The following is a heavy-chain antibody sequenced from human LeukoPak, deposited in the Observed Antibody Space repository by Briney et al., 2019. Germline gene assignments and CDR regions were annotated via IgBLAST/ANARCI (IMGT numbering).Heavy chain of an antibody. CDR2: IKQDGSEK. J-gene: IGHJ3*02. V-gene: IGHV3-7*01. D-gene: IGHD3-10*01. CDR3: ASPPYGSGSYDAFDI. Sequence: GGSLRLSCAASGFTFSSYWMSWVRQAPGKGLEWVANIKQDGSEKYYVDSVKGRFTIPRDNAKNSLYLQMNSLRAEDTAVYYCASPPYGSGSYDAFDIWGQGTMVTLSS. CDR1: GFTFSSYW.